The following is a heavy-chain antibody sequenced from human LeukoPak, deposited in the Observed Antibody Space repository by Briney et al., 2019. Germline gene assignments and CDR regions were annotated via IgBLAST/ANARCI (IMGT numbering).Heavy chain of an antibody. V-gene: IGHV3-21*01. CDR3: AREIPVPATGGNWFDR. Sequence: PGGSLRLSCAASGFTLSGYTMHWVRQAPGKGLEWVSSITAGSSFINYSDSVRGRFTNSRDNAAQSLYLQMNSLRAEDTAVYFCAREIPVPATGGNWFDRWGQGTLVTVSS. CDR2: ITAGSSFI. CDR1: GFTLSGYT. J-gene: IGHJ5*02. D-gene: IGHD2-15*01.